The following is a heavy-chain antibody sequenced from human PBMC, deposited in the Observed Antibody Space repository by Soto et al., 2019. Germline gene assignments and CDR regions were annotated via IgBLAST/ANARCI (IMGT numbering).Heavy chain of an antibody. CDR1: GGSFSGYY. CDR2: INHSGST. CDR3: ARDKITGSFDY. V-gene: IGHV4-34*01. Sequence: PSETLSLTCAVYGGSFSGYYWTWIRQPPGTGLEWIGEINHSGSTNYNPSLKSRVTISVDTSKNQFSLKLTSVTAADTAVYYCARDKITGSFDYWGQGTLVTVS. J-gene: IGHJ4*02. D-gene: IGHD2-8*02.